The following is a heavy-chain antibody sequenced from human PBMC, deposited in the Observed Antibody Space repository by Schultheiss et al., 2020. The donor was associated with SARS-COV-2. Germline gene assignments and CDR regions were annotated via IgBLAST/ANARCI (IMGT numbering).Heavy chain of an antibody. J-gene: IGHJ6*02. CDR2: IYYSGST. Sequence: SQTLSLTCAVSGGSFSDHYCTWIRQSPGKGLEWIGYIYYSGSTNYNPSLKSRVTISVDTSKNQFSLKLSSVTAADTALYYCARRPVYDILTGNRPYYYYYGMDVWGQGTTVTVSS. CDR1: GGSFSDHY. D-gene: IGHD3-9*01. V-gene: IGHV4-59*11. CDR3: ARRPVYDILTGNRPYYYYYGMDV.